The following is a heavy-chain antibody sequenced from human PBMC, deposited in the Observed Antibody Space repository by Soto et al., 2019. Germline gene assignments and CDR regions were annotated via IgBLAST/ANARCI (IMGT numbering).Heavy chain of an antibody. Sequence: SETLSLTCAVPSGSISSSNWWSWVRQPPGKGLEWIGEIYHSGSTNYNPSLKSRVTISVDKSKNQFSLKLSSVTAADTAVYYCARDPGMDTAMVRYMDVWGKGTTVTVSS. J-gene: IGHJ6*03. CDR3: ARDPGMDTAMVRYMDV. V-gene: IGHV4-4*02. CDR1: SGSISSSNW. D-gene: IGHD5-18*01. CDR2: IYHSGST.